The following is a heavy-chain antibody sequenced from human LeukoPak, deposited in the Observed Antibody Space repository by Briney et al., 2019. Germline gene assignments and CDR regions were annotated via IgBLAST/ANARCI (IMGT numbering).Heavy chain of an antibody. V-gene: IGHV3-66*04. CDR3: VRPKHSSTSWLHYGMDV. D-gene: IGHD2-2*01. CDR2: IYSDGRT. J-gene: IGHJ6*02. Sequence: GGSLRLSCAASGFTVSSSHLTWVRQAPGKGLEWVSLIYSDGRTYYADSVRGRFTISRDNSTNTLYLQMNSLRVEDTAVFYCVRPKHSSTSWLHYGMDVWGQGTTVIVSS. CDR1: GFTVSSSH.